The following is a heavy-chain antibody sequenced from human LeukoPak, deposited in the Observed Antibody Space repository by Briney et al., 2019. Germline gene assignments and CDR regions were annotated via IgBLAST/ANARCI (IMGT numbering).Heavy chain of an antibody. CDR1: GFTYSSYE. D-gene: IGHD2-2*01. J-gene: IGHJ4*02. CDR2: ISSSGSSI. CDR3: ASFIVVVPAANGNY. V-gene: IGHV3-48*03. Sequence: GGSLRLSCAACGFTYSSYEMNWVRQARGKGVEGVSYISSSGSSIYSPDCVKGRFTISRDNAKNSLYLQMNSLRAEDTAVYYCASFIVVVPAANGNYWGQGTLVTVSS.